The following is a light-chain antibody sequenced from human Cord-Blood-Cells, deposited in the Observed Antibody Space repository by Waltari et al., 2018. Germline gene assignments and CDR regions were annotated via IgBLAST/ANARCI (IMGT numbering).Light chain of an antibody. V-gene: IGKV3-20*01. CDR1: QSVSSSY. Sequence: VLTQSPCTLSVSPEAKATLSCRASQSVSSSYLAWYQQKPGQAPRLLIYGASSRATGIPDRFSGSGSGTDFTLTISRLEPEDFAVYYCQQYGSSPYTFGQGTKLEIK. CDR3: QQYGSSPYT. J-gene: IGKJ2*01. CDR2: GAS.